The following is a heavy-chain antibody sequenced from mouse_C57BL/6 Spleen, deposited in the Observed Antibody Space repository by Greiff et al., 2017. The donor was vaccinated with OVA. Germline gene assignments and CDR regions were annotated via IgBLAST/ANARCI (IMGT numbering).Heavy chain of an antibody. D-gene: IGHD1-1*01. J-gene: IGHJ4*01. Sequence: DVQLQESGPGLVKPSQSLSLTCSVTGYSITSGYYWNWIRQFPGNKLEWMGYISYDGSNNYNPSLKNRISITRDTSKNQFFLKLNSVTTEDTATYYCARSDYGSSLYYYAMDYWGQGTSVTVSS. CDR1: GYSITSGYY. V-gene: IGHV3-6*01. CDR3: ARSDYGSSLYYYAMDY. CDR2: ISYDGSN.